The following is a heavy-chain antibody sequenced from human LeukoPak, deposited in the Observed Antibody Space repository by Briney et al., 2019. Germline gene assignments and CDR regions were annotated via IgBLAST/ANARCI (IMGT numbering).Heavy chain of an antibody. J-gene: IGHJ4*02. Sequence: PGGSLRLSCAASGFTFSNYAMSWVRQAPGNGLEWVSTISGSGAGTYYADSVKGRFTISRDNSKNTLYLQMHSLRAEDTAVYYCATNTSSWSFDYWGQGTLVTVSS. V-gene: IGHV3-23*01. CDR3: ATNTSSWSFDY. CDR1: GFTFSNYA. D-gene: IGHD6-13*01. CDR2: ISGSGAGT.